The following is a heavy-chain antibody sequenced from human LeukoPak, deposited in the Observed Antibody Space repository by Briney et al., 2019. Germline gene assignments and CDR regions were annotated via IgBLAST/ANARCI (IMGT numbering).Heavy chain of an antibody. Sequence: GGSLRLSCAVSGFSFSSYAMSWVRQTPGKGLEWVSAISGSGGSTCYADSVKGRFTISRDNSKNTLYLQMNSLRAEDTAVYYCANGRYYYDSSGIDYWGQGTLVTVSS. J-gene: IGHJ4*02. D-gene: IGHD3-22*01. CDR2: ISGSGGST. CDR3: ANGRYYYDSSGIDY. V-gene: IGHV3-23*01. CDR1: GFSFSSYA.